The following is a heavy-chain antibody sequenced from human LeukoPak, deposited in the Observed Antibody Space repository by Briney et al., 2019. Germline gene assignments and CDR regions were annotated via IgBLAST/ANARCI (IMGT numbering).Heavy chain of an antibody. D-gene: IGHD3-10*01. CDR2: IYTSGST. Sequence: PSETLSLTCTVSGGSISSYYWSWIRQPAGKGLEWIGRIYTSGSTNYNTSLKSRVTMSVDTSKNQFSLKLSSVTAADTAVYYCARDGVTMVRGVIRAHNWFDPWGQGTLVTVSS. CDR1: GGSISSYY. CDR3: ARDGVTMVRGVIRAHNWFDP. V-gene: IGHV4-4*07. J-gene: IGHJ5*02.